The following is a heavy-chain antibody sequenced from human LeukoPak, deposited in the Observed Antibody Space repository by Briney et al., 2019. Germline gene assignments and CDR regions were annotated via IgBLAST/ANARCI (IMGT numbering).Heavy chain of an antibody. CDR3: ARGSYTSSWYGVFDY. CDR1: GFIFSSYG. J-gene: IGHJ4*02. V-gene: IGHV3-33*01. D-gene: IGHD6-13*01. CDR2: IWYDGSNK. Sequence: GGSLRLSCAASGFIFSSYGMHWVRQAPGKGPEWVAVIWYDGSNKYYADSVKGRFTISRDNSKNTLYLQMNSLRGEDTAVYYCARGSYTSSWYGVFDYWGQGTLVTVSS.